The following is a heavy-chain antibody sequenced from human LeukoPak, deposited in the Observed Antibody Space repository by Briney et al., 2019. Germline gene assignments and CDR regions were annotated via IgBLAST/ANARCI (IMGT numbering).Heavy chain of an antibody. CDR2: IAYNGNPT. Sequence: GGSLRLSCAASGFDFGDYAMHWVRQAPGKGLEWVAVIAYNGNPTIYTDCVKGRFTIARDNSKNTLFLQMDSLTTDDTAVYYCARDPLGGMPDYLDLWGHGTLVTVSS. D-gene: IGHD3-16*01. J-gene: IGHJ4*01. CDR3: ARDPLGGMPDYLDL. CDR1: GFDFGDYA. V-gene: IGHV3-30*04.